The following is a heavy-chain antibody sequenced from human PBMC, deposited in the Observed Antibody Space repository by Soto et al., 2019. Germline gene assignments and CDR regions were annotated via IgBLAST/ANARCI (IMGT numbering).Heavy chain of an antibody. CDR2: IYPGDSDT. Sequence: PGESLEISCKGSGYSFTSYWIGWVRQMPGKGLEWMGIIYPGDSDTRYSPSFQGQVTISADKSISTAYLQMSSLRAEDTAMYYCAKVMRGGYNYGLKYGMDVWGQGTTVTVSS. D-gene: IGHD5-18*01. CDR3: AKVMRGGYNYGLKYGMDV. J-gene: IGHJ6*02. V-gene: IGHV5-51*01. CDR1: GYSFTSYW.